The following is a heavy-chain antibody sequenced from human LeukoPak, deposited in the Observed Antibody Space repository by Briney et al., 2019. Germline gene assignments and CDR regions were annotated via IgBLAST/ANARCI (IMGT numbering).Heavy chain of an antibody. Sequence: QSGGSLRLSCSASGFTFSSYAMHWVRQAPGKGLEYVSAISSNGGSTYYADSVKGGFTISRDNSKNTLYLQMSSLRAEDTAVYYCVKVYSSGYIMVTYGMDVWGQGTTVTVSS. V-gene: IGHV3-64D*09. CDR3: VKVYSSGYIMVTYGMDV. D-gene: IGHD3-22*01. CDR1: GFTFSSYA. J-gene: IGHJ6*02. CDR2: ISSNGGST.